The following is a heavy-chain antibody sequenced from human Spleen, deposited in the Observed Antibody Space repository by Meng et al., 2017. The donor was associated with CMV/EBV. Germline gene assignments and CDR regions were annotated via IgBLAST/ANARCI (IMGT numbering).Heavy chain of an antibody. CDR1: GFTFSSYS. V-gene: IGHV3-21*01. J-gene: IGHJ4*02. Sequence: ETLSLTCAASGFTFSSYSMNWVRQAPGKGLEWVSSIGATAGGTYYADSVKGRFTISRDNAKNSLYLQMNSLRAEDTAVYYCARVAARPRVGLDYWGQGTLVTVSS. CDR3: ARVAARPRVGLDY. CDR2: IGATAGGT. D-gene: IGHD6-6*01.